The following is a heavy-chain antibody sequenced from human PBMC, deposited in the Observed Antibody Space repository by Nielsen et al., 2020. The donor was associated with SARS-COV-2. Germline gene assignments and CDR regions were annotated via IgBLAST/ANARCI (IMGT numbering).Heavy chain of an antibody. CDR3: AKEMTPGGTAYDSYYFDY. CDR1: GFTFSSFG. D-gene: IGHD5-12*01. V-gene: IGHV3-30*18. J-gene: IGHJ4*02. Sequence: GGSLRRSCAASGFTFSSFGMHWVRQTPDKGLEWVAVISYDGKNKYYADSVKGRFTISRDDSEITLYLLMNSLRPEDTARYYCAKEMTPGGTAYDSYYFDYWGQGTPVTVAS. CDR2: ISYDGKNK.